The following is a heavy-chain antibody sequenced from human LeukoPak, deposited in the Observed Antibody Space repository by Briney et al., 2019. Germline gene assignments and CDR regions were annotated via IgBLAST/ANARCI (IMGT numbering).Heavy chain of an antibody. CDR3: AREGTQVGAGDAFDI. Sequence: ASVKVSCKASGYTFTSYAMNWVRQAPGQGLEWMGWINTNTGDPTYAQGFTGRFVFSLDTSVSTAYLQISSLKAEDTAVYYCAREGTQVGAGDAFDIWGQGTMVTVSS. J-gene: IGHJ3*02. V-gene: IGHV7-4-1*02. D-gene: IGHD1-26*01. CDR2: INTNTGDP. CDR1: GYTFTSYA.